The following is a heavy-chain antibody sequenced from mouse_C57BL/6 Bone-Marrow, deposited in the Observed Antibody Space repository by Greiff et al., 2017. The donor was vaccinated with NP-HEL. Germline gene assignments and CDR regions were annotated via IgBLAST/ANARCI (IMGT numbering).Heavy chain of an antibody. J-gene: IGHJ3*01. CDR2: INPSSGYT. Sequence: VKLQESGAELARPGASVKMSCKASGYTFTSYTMHWVKQRPGQGLEWIGYINPSSGYTKYNQKFKDKATLTADKSSSTAYMQLSSLTSEDSAVYYCARSAVATRPWFAYWGQGTLVTVSA. CDR3: ARSAVATRPWFAY. D-gene: IGHD1-1*01. CDR1: GYTFTSYT. V-gene: IGHV1-4*01.